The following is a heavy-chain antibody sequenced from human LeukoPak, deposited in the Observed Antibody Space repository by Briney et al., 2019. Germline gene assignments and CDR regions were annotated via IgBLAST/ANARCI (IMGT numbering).Heavy chain of an antibody. CDR2: IYHSGST. J-gene: IGHJ6*03. CDR1: GYSINRGYY. V-gene: IGHV4-38-2*01. CDR3: ARTPGAMVRGVIITSYYYYYMDV. D-gene: IGHD3-10*01. Sequence: KSSETLSLTCAVSGYSINRGYYWGWIRPPPGKGLEWIGYIYHSGSTNYNPSLKSRVTISVDTSKNQFSLKLSSVTAADTAVYYCARTPGAMVRGVIITSYYYYYMDVWGKGTTVTVSS.